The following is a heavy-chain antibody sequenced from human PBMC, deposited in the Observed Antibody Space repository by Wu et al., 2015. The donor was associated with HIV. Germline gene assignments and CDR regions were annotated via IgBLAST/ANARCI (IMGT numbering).Heavy chain of an antibody. CDR1: GGTLSTYA. CDR3: ARAEAGYSSGWFS. V-gene: IGHV1-69*15. Sequence: QVQLVQSGAEVKKPGSSVKVSCKASGGTLSTYAINWVRQAPGQGLEWMGRIIPIFGTANYAQKFQGRVTITADEPMSTAYMELSSLRSEDTAVYYCARAEAGYSSGWFSWGQGTLVTVSS. CDR2: IIPIFGTA. D-gene: IGHD6-19*01. J-gene: IGHJ5*02.